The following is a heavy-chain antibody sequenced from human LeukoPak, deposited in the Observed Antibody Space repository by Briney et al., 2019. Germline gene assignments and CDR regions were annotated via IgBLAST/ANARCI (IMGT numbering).Heavy chain of an antibody. CDR3: VRDLTGGSGD. V-gene: IGHV1-2*02. Sequence: ASVKVSCKASGYTFTDYYMHWVRQAPGQTFEWLAWINPKSGDTHCTQKFQGRVTVTTDTSITSVYMELSGLQSDDTAVYYCVRDLTGGSGDWGQGTLVTVSS. CDR2: INPKSGDT. D-gene: IGHD6-19*01. J-gene: IGHJ4*02. CDR1: GYTFTDYY.